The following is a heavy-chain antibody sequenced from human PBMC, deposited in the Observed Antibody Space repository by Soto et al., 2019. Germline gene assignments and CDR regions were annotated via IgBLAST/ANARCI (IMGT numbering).Heavy chain of an antibody. V-gene: IGHV3-30-3*01. CDR1: GFTFSSYA. D-gene: IGHD5-12*01. Sequence: QVQLVESGGGVVQPGRSLRLSCAASGFTFSSYAMHWVRQAPGKGLEWVAVISYDGSNKYYADSVKGRFTISRDNYKNTLYLQRNSLRAEDTAVYYCASVAVEMATIHVFDYWGQGTLVTVSS. CDR2: ISYDGSNK. CDR3: ASVAVEMATIHVFDY. J-gene: IGHJ4*02.